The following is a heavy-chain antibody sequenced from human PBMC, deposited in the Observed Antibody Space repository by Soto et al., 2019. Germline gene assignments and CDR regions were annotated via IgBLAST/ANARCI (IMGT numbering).Heavy chain of an antibody. CDR1: GFTFSDYY. J-gene: IGHJ6*02. CDR2: ISSSSSYT. D-gene: IGHD2-21*01. CDR3: ARDLDWYYYGMDV. Sequence: GGSLRLSCAASGFTFSDYYMSWVRQAPGKGLEWVSYISSSSSYTNYADSVKGRFTISRDNAKNSLYLQMNSLRAEDTAVYYCARDLDWYYYGMDVWGQGTTVTVSS. V-gene: IGHV3-11*06.